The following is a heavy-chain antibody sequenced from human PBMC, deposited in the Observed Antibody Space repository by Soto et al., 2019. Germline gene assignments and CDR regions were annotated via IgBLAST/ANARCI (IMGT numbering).Heavy chain of an antibody. D-gene: IGHD1-26*01. CDR3: ARDDSGSYYFDY. V-gene: IGHV4-34*01. J-gene: IGHJ4*02. CDR2: INHSGST. CDR1: GGSFSGYY. Sequence: QVQLQQWGAGLLKPSETLSLTCAVYGGSFSGYYWSWIRQPPGKGLEWIGEINHSGSTNYNPSLKRRVTISVDTSKNQFSRKLSSVTAADTAVYYCARDDSGSYYFDYGGQGTLVTVSS.